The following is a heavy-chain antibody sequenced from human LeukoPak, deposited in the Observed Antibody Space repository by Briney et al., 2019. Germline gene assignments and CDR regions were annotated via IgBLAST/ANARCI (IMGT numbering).Heavy chain of an antibody. J-gene: IGHJ6*02. V-gene: IGHV1-8*01. CDR3: ASAPSGSSFMDV. Sequence: ASVKVSCRASGYTFTSYDINWVRQATGQGLEWMGWMNPNSGNTGYAQKFQGRVTMTRNTSISTAYMELSSLRSEDTAVYYCASAPSGSSFMDVWGQGTTVTVSS. D-gene: IGHD3-10*01. CDR2: MNPNSGNT. CDR1: GYTFTSYD.